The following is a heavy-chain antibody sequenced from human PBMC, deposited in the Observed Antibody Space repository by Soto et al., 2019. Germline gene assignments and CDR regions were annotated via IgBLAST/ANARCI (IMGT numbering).Heavy chain of an antibody. CDR2: INAGNGNT. Sequence: ASVKVSRKASGYTFTSYAMHWVRQAPGQRLEWMGWINAGNGNTKYSQKFQGRVTITRDTSASTAYMELSSLRSEDTAVYYCARDLLAYCSGGSCYPGVGWFDPWGQGTLVTVSS. J-gene: IGHJ5*02. CDR3: ARDLLAYCSGGSCYPGVGWFDP. D-gene: IGHD2-15*01. CDR1: GYTFTSYA. V-gene: IGHV1-3*01.